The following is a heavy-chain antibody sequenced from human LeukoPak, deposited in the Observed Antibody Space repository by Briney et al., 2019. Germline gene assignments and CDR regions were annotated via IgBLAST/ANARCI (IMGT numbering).Heavy chain of an antibody. V-gene: IGHV6-1*01. CDR2: TYYKSKWYN. D-gene: IGHD1-26*01. CDR3: ARVSSPWSPRDAFDI. J-gene: IGHJ3*02. CDR1: GDSVSSNSAT. Sequence: SQTLSLTCAISGDSVSSNSATWNWLRQSPSRGLEWLVRTYYKSKWYNDYAVSVKSRITINSDTSKNQFSLQLSSVTPEDTAVYYCARVSSPWSPRDAFDIWGQGTVVTVSS.